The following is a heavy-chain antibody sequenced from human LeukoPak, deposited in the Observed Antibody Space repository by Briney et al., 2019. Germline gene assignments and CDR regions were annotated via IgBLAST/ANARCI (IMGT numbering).Heavy chain of an antibody. J-gene: IGHJ4*02. CDR1: GFTFSSYA. D-gene: IGHD6-13*01. Sequence: PGGSLRLSCAASGFTFSSYAMSWVRQAPGEGLEWVSSITTSGGSTYYADSVKGRLTISRDNAKNTLYLQMNSLRAEDTAVYYCAHISSSWPDYWGQGTLVTVSS. V-gene: IGHV3-23*01. CDR3: AHISSSWPDY. CDR2: ITTSGGST.